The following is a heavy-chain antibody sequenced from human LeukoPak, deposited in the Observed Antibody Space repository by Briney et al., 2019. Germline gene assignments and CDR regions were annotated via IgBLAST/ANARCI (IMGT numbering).Heavy chain of an antibody. V-gene: IGHV3-11*01. CDR1: GFTFSDYY. CDR3: AGSRITIFGVYDY. Sequence: PGGSLRLSCAASGFTFSDYYMSWIRQAPGKGLEWVSYISSSGSTIYYADSVKGRFTISRDNAKNSLYLQMNSLRAEDTAVYYCAGSRITIFGVYDYWGQGTLVTVSS. CDR2: ISSSGSTI. J-gene: IGHJ4*02. D-gene: IGHD3-3*01.